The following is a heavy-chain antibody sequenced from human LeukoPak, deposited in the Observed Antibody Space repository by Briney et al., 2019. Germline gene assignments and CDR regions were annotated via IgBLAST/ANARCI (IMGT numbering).Heavy chain of an antibody. J-gene: IGHJ3*02. V-gene: IGHV3-9*01. D-gene: IGHD3-9*01. CDR3: AKALILTGYSSDAFDI. CDR2: ISWNSGSI. CDR1: GFTFDDYA. Sequence: SGRSLRLSCAASGFTFDDYAMHWVRQAPGKGLEWVSGISWNSGSIGYADSVKGRFTISRDNAKNSLYLQMNSLRAEDTALYYCAKALILTGYSSDAFDIWGQGTIVTVSS.